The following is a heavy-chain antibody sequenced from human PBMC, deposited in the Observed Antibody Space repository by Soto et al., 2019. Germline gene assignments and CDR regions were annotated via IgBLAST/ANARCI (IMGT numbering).Heavy chain of an antibody. D-gene: IGHD2-2*02. J-gene: IGHJ4*02. Sequence: ILSCEAAGVTFSDYYMRWIRQAPGKGLEWVSYISSSGSTIYYADSVKGRFTISRGNAKNSLYLQMNSLRAEDTAVYYCARDGPPYRTPFDYWGQGTMVTVSS. CDR1: GVTFSDYY. CDR3: ARDGPPYRTPFDY. CDR2: ISSSGSTI. V-gene: IGHV3-11*01.